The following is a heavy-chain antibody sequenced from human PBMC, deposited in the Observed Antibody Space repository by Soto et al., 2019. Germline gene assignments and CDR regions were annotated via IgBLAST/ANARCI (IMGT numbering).Heavy chain of an antibody. Sequence: ASVKVSCKASGYTFTGYYMHWVRQAPGQGLEWMGWINPNSGGTNYAQKFQGWVTMTRDTSISTAYMELSRLRSDDTAVYYCARDLVAARRNTLRGFYGMDVWGQGTTVTVSS. CDR2: INPNSGGT. J-gene: IGHJ6*02. CDR1: GYTFTGYY. V-gene: IGHV1-2*04. D-gene: IGHD6-6*01. CDR3: ARDLVAARRNTLRGFYGMDV.